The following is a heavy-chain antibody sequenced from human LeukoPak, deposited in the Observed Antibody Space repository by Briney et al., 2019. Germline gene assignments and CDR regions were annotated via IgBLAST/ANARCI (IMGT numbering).Heavy chain of an antibody. V-gene: IGHV4-59*12. CDR2: IYYSGST. Sequence: PSETLSLTCTVSGGSISSYYWSWIRQPPGKGLEWIGYIYYSGSTNYNPSLKSRVTISVDTSKNQFSLKLSSVTAADTAVYYCARVTYCSSTSCHSYYFDYWGQGTLVTVSS. CDR1: GGSISSYY. D-gene: IGHD2-2*01. CDR3: ARVTYCSSTSCHSYYFDY. J-gene: IGHJ4*02.